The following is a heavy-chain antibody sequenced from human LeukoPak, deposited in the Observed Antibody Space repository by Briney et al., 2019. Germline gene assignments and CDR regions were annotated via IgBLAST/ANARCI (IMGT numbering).Heavy chain of an antibody. CDR2: INPNSGGT. J-gene: IGHJ6*02. CDR1: GYTFTGYY. V-gene: IGHV1-2*02. D-gene: IGHD3-10*01. Sequence: ASVKVSCKASGYTFTGYYMHWVRQAPGQGLEWMGWINPNSGGTNYAQKFQGRVTMTRDTSISTAYMELSRLRSDDTAVYYCARRELLWFGELLGVVYYGMDVWGQGTTVTVSS. CDR3: ARRELLWFGELLGVVYYGMDV.